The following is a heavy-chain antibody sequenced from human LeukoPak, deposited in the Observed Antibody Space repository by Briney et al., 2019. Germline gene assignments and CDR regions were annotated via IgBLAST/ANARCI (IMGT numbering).Heavy chain of an antibody. D-gene: IGHD6-13*01. CDR1: GYTFTSYG. Sequence: ASVKVSCKASGYTFTSYGISWVRQAPGQGLEWMGWINTNTGNPTYAQGFTGRFVFSLDTSVSTAYLQISSLKAEDTAVYYCARVGSSSWLLSNWFDPWGQGTLVTVSS. J-gene: IGHJ5*02. CDR2: INTNTGNP. V-gene: IGHV7-4-1*02. CDR3: ARVGSSSWLLSNWFDP.